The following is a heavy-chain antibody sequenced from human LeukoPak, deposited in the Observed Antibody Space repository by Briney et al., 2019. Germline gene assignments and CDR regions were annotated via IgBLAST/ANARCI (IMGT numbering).Heavy chain of an antibody. V-gene: IGHV3-23*01. J-gene: IGHJ4*02. CDR2: IGARGDVT. CDR1: GSAFSGYA. Sequence: GGSLRLSCTVSGSAFSGYAMSWVRQAPGKGPEWVSSIGARGDVTYSADSVKGRFTISRDNSKRTLFLQMNSLRAEDTAVYYCAKVHYTASFPGSFPGRNYFDSWGPGSLVTVSS. D-gene: IGHD1-26*01. CDR3: AKVHYTASFPGSFPGRNYFDS.